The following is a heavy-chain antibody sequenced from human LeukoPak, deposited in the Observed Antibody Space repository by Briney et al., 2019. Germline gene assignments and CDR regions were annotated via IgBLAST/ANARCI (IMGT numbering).Heavy chain of an antibody. CDR1: GFTFSSYW. CDR2: IKQDGSEK. V-gene: IGHV3-7*01. D-gene: IGHD2-2*01. CDR3: ARDDCSCISCYHNWFDP. Sequence: GGSLRLSCAASGFTFSSYWMSWVRQAPGKGLEWVANIKQDGSEKYYVDSVKGRFTISRDNAKNSLYLQMNSLRAEDTAVYYCARDDCSCISCYHNWFDPWGQGTLVTVSS. J-gene: IGHJ5*02.